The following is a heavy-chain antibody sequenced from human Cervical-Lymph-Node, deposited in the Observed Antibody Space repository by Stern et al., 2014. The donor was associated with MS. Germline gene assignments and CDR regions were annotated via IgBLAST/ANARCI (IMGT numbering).Heavy chain of an antibody. CDR2: IYYSGST. Sequence: VQLVESGPGLVKPSQTLSLPCTVSGGSISSVYYSWSWIRQHPGKGLEWIGFIYYSGSTYYSPSLQSNVTISIDTYKSQFSLELSSVTAADTAVYYCASVAVAGTYYFDYWGQGTLVTVSS. V-gene: IGHV4-31*01. D-gene: IGHD6-19*01. CDR1: GGSISSVYYS. J-gene: IGHJ4*02. CDR3: ASVAVAGTYYFDY.